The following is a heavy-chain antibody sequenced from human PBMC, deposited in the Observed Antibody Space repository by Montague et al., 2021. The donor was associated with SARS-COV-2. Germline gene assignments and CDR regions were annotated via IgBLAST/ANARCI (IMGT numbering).Heavy chain of an antibody. D-gene: IGHD6-19*01. V-gene: IGHV4-59*01. J-gene: IGHJ3*02. CDR1: GGSISSYY. CDR3: ARGSGWMGNAFDI. Sequence: SETLSLTCTVSGGSISSYYWSWIRQPPGKGLEWIGYIHYSGSINXNPSLKSRVTISVDTSKNQFSLKLSSVTAADAAVYYCARGSGWMGNAFDIWGHGTMVTVSS. CDR2: IHYSGSI.